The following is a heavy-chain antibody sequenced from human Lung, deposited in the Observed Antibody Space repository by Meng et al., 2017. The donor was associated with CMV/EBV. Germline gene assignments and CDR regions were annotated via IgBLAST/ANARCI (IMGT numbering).Heavy chain of an antibody. Sequence: ASVXVSXKASGYTFTGYYMLWVRQAPGQGLEWMGWINTNSGGTNYAQKFQGRITMTSDRSNSTTYMELSRLSCDDTDAYYCARGVGYCSSTSCQVWFDPWGQGTMVTVSS. J-gene: IGHJ5*02. V-gene: IGHV1-2*02. D-gene: IGHD2-2*01. CDR1: GYTFTGYY. CDR2: INTNSGGT. CDR3: ARGVGYCSSTSCQVWFDP.